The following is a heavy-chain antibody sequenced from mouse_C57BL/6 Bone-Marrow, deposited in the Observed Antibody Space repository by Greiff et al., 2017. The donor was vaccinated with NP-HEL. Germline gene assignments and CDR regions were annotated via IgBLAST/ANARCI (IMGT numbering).Heavy chain of an antibody. CDR2: IGTGGGT. CDR1: GFSLTSYA. Sequence: VQLQESGPGLVAPSQSLSITCTVSGFSLTSYAISWVRQPPGKGLEWLGVIGTGGGTNKNSALKSRQSISKDNSKSQVFLKMNSLQNDDTARYYCARKGGPWGSWFAYWGQGTLVTVSA. J-gene: IGHJ3*01. V-gene: IGHV2-9-1*01. D-gene: IGHD3-3*01. CDR3: ARKGGPWGSWFAY.